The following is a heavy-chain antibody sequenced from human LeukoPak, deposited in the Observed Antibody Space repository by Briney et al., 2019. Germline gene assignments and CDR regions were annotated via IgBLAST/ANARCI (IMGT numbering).Heavy chain of an antibody. D-gene: IGHD1-14*01. Sequence: GGCLRLSCVASGVTFSYYGIHWGREAPGKGLEGVGVTSYHGSPKHYQDSVKGRLTISRENSKKTLYLQMNSLRTEDTAVYYCARHPNTQAPRAFDIWGQGTMVTVSS. V-gene: IGHV3-30*03. J-gene: IGHJ3*02. CDR3: ARHPNTQAPRAFDI. CDR1: GVTFSYYG. CDR2: TSYHGSPK.